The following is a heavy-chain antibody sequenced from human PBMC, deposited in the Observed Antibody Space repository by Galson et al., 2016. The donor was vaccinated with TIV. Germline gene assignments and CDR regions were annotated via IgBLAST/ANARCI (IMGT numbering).Heavy chain of an antibody. V-gene: IGHV4-39*01. CDR2: IYYSGSA. CDR3: ARHRLSVPAAHDY. D-gene: IGHD2-15*01. J-gene: IGHJ4*02. CDR1: GDSVASGYSY. Sequence: LSLTCTVSGDSVASGYSYRAWVRQPPGKGLLWIGSIYYSGSAYYNPSLKSRVTISVDTSKNQFSLRLSSVTAADTAVYYCARHRLSVPAAHDYWGQGTLVSVSS.